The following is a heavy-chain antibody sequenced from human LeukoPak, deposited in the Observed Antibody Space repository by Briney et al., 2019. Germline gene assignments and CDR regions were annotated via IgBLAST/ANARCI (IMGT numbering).Heavy chain of an antibody. J-gene: IGHJ5*02. CDR1: GFTFSSYS. V-gene: IGHV3-48*04. Sequence: GGSLRLSCAASGFTFSSYSMNWVSQAPGKGLEWVSYISSSSSTIYYADSVKGRFTISRDNAKNSLYLQMNSLRAEDTAVYYCARGLQPNWFDPWGQGTLVTVSS. CDR2: ISSSSSTI. CDR3: ARGLQPNWFDP.